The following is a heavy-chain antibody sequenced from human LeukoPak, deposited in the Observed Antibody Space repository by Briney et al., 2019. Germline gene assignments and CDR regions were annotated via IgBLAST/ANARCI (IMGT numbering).Heavy chain of an antibody. CDR2: ISTSSIYI. CDR3: ASPYSSRWYELCY. V-gene: IGHV3-21*01. CDR1: GFTFSSSS. J-gene: IGHJ4*02. D-gene: IGHD6-13*01. Sequence: GGSLRLSCATSGFTFSSSSMNWVRQAPGKGLEWVSSISTSSIYIYYADSMKGRFTISRDNAKNSLYLQMSSLRAEDTAVYYCASPYSSRWYELCYWGQGTLVTVSS.